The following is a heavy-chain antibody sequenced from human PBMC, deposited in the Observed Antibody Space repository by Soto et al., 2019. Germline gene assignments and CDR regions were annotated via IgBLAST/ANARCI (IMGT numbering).Heavy chain of an antibody. V-gene: IGHV3-23*01. CDR1: GFTFSSYA. CDR2: ISGSGGST. J-gene: IGHJ4*02. D-gene: IGHD3-3*01. CDR3: AKDPGGAIFGVVTQDY. Sequence: GGSLRLSXAASGFTFSSYAMSWVRQAPGKGLEWVSAISGSGGSTYYADSVKGRFTISRDNSKNTLYLQMNSLRAEDTAVYYCAKDPGGAIFGVVTQDYWGQGTLVTVSS.